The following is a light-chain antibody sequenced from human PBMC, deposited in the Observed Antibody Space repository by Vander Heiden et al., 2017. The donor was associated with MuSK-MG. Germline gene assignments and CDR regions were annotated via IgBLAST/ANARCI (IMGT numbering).Light chain of an antibody. V-gene: IGLV3-19*01. CDR1: SLRSYY. CDR3: NSRDSSGNRQV. J-gene: IGLJ1*01. CDR2: GKN. Sequence: SSALPGDPAVSATLGQTVRITCQGDSLRSYYASWYQQKPGQAPVLVIYGKNNRPSGIPGRFSGSSSGNTASLTSTGAQAEDEADYYCNSRDSSGNRQVFGTGTKVTVL.